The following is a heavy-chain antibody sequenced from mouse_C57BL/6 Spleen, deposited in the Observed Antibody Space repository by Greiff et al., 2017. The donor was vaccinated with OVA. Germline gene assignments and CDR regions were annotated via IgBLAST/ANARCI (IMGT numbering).Heavy chain of an antibody. J-gene: IGHJ1*03. V-gene: IGHV5-12*01. CDR1: GFTFSDYY. CDR3: ARQGDYGSSFLYFDV. CDR2: ISNGGGST. Sequence: DVHLVESGGGLVQPGGSLKLSCAASGFTFSDYYMYWVRQTPEKRLEWVAYISNGGGSTYYPDTVKGRFTISRDNAKNTLYLQMSRLKSEDTAMYYCARQGDYGSSFLYFDVWGTGTTVTVSS. D-gene: IGHD1-1*01.